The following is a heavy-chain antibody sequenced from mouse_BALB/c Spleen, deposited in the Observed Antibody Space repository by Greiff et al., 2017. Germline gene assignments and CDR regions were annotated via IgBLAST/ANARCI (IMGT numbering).Heavy chain of an antibody. D-gene: IGHD1-1*01. V-gene: IGHV1-87*01. CDR3: ARLDYYGSSYDY. CDR1: GYTFTSYW. J-gene: IGHJ2*01. Sequence: QVQLQQSGAELARPGASVKLSCKASGYTFTSYWMQWVKQRPGQGLEWIGAIYPGDGDTRYTQKFKGKATLTADKSSSTAYMQLSSLASEDSAVYYCARLDYYGSSYDYWGQGTTLTVSS. CDR2: IYPGDGDT.